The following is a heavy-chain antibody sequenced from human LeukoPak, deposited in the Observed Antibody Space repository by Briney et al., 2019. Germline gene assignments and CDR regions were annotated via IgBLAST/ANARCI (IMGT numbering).Heavy chain of an antibody. V-gene: IGHV3-21*04. CDR1: GFTFSRYS. Sequence: GGSLRLSCAASGFTFSRYSMNWVRQAPGKGLEWVSCISSSSSYTYYVDSVKGRFTISRDNAKNSLYLQMNSLRAEDTAVYYCARRRDSGSLQHFDYWGQGTLVTVSS. CDR2: ISSSSSYT. D-gene: IGHD1-26*01. CDR3: ARRRDSGSLQHFDY. J-gene: IGHJ4*02.